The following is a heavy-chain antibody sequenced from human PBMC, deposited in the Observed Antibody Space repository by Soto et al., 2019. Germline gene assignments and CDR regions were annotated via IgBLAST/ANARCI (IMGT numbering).Heavy chain of an antibody. CDR2: IMPIFGTA. V-gene: IGHV1-69*01. Sequence: QVLLVQSGAEVKQPGSSVKVTCKASGGTFSRYTISWVRQAPGQGLDYMGGIMPIFGTATYTQSFQDSVTITADETTSTGYMELRSLTSDDTAVHYCTGGVTANYMGGDAFEIWGQGTMVTVSS. D-gene: IGHD3-16*01. CDR3: TGGVTANYMGGDAFEI. CDR1: GGTFSRYT. J-gene: IGHJ3*02.